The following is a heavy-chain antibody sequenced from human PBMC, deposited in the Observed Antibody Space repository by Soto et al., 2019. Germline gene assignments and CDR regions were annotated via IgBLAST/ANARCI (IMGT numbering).Heavy chain of an antibody. D-gene: IGHD6-13*01. Sequence: RLSCSASGFTFSSYAMHRVRQAPGKGLEGVAVISYDGSNKYYADSVKGRFTISRDNSKNTLYLQMNSLRAEDTAVYYCARDTDSSSWYASMGYYYGMDVWGQGTTVTVSS. CDR2: ISYDGSNK. CDR3: ARDTDSSSWYASMGYYYGMDV. CDR1: GFTFSSYA. J-gene: IGHJ6*02. V-gene: IGHV3-30-3*01.